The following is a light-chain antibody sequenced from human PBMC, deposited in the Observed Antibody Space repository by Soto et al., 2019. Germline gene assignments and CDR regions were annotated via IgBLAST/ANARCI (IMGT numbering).Light chain of an antibody. CDR1: QSVGNN. V-gene: IGKV3-15*01. Sequence: EIVLTQSPATLSVSPGERTTLSGRASQSVGNNLAWYQQKPGQAPRLLIYGAYTRATGIPARFSGSGSGTDFTLTISSLQSEDFAVYYCQHYNYWPPKTFGQGTKVDI. CDR3: QHYNYWPPKT. J-gene: IGKJ1*01. CDR2: GAY.